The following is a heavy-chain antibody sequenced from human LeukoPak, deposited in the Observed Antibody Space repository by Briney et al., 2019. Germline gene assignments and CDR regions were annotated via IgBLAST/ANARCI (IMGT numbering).Heavy chain of an antibody. CDR2: IYSGGST. CDR3: AKDIELLWFGESADY. D-gene: IGHD3-10*01. J-gene: IGHJ4*02. Sequence: GGSLRLSCAASGFTVSSNYMSWVRQAPGKGLEWVSVIYSGGSTYYADSVKGRFTISRDNSKNTLYLQMNSLRAEDTAVYYCAKDIELLWFGESADYWGQGTLVTVSS. CDR1: GFTVSSNY. V-gene: IGHV3-66*01.